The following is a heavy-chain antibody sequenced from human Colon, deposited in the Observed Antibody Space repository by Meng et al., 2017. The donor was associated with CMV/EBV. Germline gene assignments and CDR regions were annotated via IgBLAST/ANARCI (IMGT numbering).Heavy chain of an antibody. CDR1: GFSFSAHF. D-gene: IGHD3-10*01. CDR2: IQKEPNSNA. J-gene: IGHJ4*02. V-gene: IGHV3-72*01. Sequence: GESLKISCAASGFSFSAHFMDWFRQAPGKGLEWVARIQKEPNSNAEYAASVRGRLSISRQDSKNSLYLQVNSLGTEDTAIYYCTRDSMKGGGFDWWGQGILVTVSS. CDR3: TRDSMKGGGFDW.